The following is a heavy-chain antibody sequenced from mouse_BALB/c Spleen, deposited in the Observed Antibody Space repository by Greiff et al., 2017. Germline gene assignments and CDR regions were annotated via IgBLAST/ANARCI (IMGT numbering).Heavy chain of an antibody. Sequence: EVKLVESGGGLVQPGGSLRLSCATSGFTFSDFYMEWVRQPPGKRLEWIAASRNKANDYTTEYSASVKGRFIVSRDTSQSILYLQMNALRAEDTAIYYCARDEGNYVGDYAMDYWGQGTSVTVSS. CDR2: SRNKANDYTT. CDR3: ARDEGNYVGDYAMDY. CDR1: GFTFSDFY. J-gene: IGHJ4*01. D-gene: IGHD2-1*01. V-gene: IGHV7-1*02.